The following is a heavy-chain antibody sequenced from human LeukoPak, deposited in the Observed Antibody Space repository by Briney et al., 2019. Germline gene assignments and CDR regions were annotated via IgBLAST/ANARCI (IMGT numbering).Heavy chain of an antibody. CDR1: GGSISSYY. CDR2: IYYSGST. J-gene: IGHJ4*02. D-gene: IGHD3-3*01. Sequence: SETLSLTCTFSGGSISSYYWSWIRQPPGKGLEWIGYIYYSGSTNYNPSLKSRVTISVDTSKNQFSLKLSSVTAADTAVYYCARGIRFLEWYYFDYWGQGTLVTVSS. V-gene: IGHV4-59*01. CDR3: ARGIRFLEWYYFDY.